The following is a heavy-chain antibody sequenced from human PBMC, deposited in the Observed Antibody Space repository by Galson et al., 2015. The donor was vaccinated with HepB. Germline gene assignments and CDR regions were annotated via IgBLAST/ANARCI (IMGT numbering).Heavy chain of an antibody. V-gene: IGHV3-9*01. CDR3: ARDMRVNYYSYYMDV. CDR1: GLTFDDGA. CDR2: IGWNSRTV. D-gene: IGHD2-21*01. J-gene: IGHJ6*03. Sequence: SLRLSCAASGLTFDDGAMRWVRQAPGEGLEWVSGIGWNSRTVEYAASVKGRCTISRDDAKNCLYLQMNSLRAEDTALYYCARDMRVNYYSYYMDVWGQGTLVTVSS.